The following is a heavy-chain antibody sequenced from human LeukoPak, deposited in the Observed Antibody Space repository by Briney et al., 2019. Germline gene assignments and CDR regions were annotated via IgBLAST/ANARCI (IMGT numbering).Heavy chain of an antibody. D-gene: IGHD3-22*01. J-gene: IGHJ4*02. CDR1: GFTFSSYW. V-gene: IGHV3-7*01. CDR3: GRDEYYDSSGPLDY. CDR2: IKQDGSEK. Sequence: GGSLRLSCAASGFTFSSYWMSWVRQAPGKGLEWVANIKQDGSEKYYVDSVKGRFTISRDNAKNSLYLQMNSLRAEDTAVYYCGRDEYYDSSGPLDYWGQGTLVTVSS.